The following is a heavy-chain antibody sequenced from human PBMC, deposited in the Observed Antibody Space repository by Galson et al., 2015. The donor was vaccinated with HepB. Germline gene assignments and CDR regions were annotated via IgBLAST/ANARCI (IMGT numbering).Heavy chain of an antibody. CDR2: ISGSGDET. CDR3: ATSPHDYRDF. CDR1: GFTLRHYA. V-gene: IGHV3-23*01. Sequence: SLRLSCAASGFTLRHYAMTWVRQAPGKGLEWVSTISGSGDETYHVDSVKGRFTVSRDNSKDTLYLQMNSLTAEDTAVYYCATSPHDYRDFWGQGALVTVSS. J-gene: IGHJ4*02.